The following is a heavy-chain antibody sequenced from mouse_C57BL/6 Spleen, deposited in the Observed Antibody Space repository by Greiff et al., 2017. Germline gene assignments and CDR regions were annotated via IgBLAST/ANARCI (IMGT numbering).Heavy chain of an antibody. J-gene: IGHJ3*01. CDR3: TRGGDYSWFAD. D-gene: IGHD1-1*01. CDR2: IDPETGGT. Sequence: QVQLKQSGAELVRPGASVTLSCKASGYTFTDYEMHWVKQTPVHGLEWIGAIDPETGGTAYNQKFKGKAILTADKSGSTAYMELRSLTSEDSAVYYCTRGGDYSWFADWGQGTLVTVSA. CDR1: GYTFTDYE. V-gene: IGHV1-15*01.